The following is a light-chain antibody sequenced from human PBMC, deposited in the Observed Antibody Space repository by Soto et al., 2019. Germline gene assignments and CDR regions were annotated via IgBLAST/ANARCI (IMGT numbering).Light chain of an antibody. CDR2: TNT. V-gene: IGLV1-44*01. J-gene: IGLJ1*01. Sequence: QSVLTQPPSASGTPGQRVTISCSGSSSNVGGNPVNWYQHVPTTAPKLLIYTNTQRPSGVPDRFSGSKSGTSASLAISGLQSDDEADYYCASWEDSLNGPVFGPGTKVTVL. CDR3: ASWEDSLNGPV. CDR1: SSNVGGNP.